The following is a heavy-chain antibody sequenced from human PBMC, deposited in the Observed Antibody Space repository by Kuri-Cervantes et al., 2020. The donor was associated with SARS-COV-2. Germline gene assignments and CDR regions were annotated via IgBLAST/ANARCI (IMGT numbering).Heavy chain of an antibody. Sequence: ASVKVSCKASGYTFTSYGISWVRQAPGQGLEWMGWINAGNGNAKYSQKFQGRVTITRDTSASTAYMELSSLRSEDTAVYYCARKRVVPAAMCSGMDVWGQGTTVTVSS. CDR2: INAGNGNA. V-gene: IGHV1-3*01. D-gene: IGHD2-2*01. CDR1: GYTFTSYG. CDR3: ARKRVVPAAMCSGMDV. J-gene: IGHJ6*02.